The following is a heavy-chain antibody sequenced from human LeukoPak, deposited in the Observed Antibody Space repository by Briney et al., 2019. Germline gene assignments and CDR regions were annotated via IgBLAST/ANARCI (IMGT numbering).Heavy chain of an antibody. CDR1: GYTFTSNA. J-gene: IGHJ4*02. Sequence: ASVKVSCKASGYTFTSNAMHWVRQAPGQRLEWMGWINAGNGNTKYSQKFQGRVTITRDTSASTAYMELSSLRSEDAAVYYCARRWFYDSSGYYPFDYWGQGTLVTVSS. CDR2: INAGNGNT. D-gene: IGHD3-22*01. CDR3: ARRWFYDSSGYYPFDY. V-gene: IGHV1-3*01.